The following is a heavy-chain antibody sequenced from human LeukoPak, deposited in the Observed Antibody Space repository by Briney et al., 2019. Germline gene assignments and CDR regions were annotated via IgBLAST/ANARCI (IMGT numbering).Heavy chain of an antibody. J-gene: IGHJ4*02. CDR3: ARPRQGDFYFDY. CDR1: GGSISSSSYY. Sequence: SETLSLTCTVSGGSISSSSYYWGWIRQPPGKGLEWIGSIYYSGNTYYNPSLKSRVTISVDTSKNQFSLKLSSVTAADTAVYYCARPRQGDFYFDYWGQGTLVTVSS. V-gene: IGHV4-39*01. CDR2: IYYSGNT. D-gene: IGHD2-21*02.